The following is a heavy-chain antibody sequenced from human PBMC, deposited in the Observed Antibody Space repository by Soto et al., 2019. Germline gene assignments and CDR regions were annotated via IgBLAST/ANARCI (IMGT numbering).Heavy chain of an antibody. J-gene: IGHJ3*01. Sequence: PSETLSLTCTVSGGSISSYYWSWIRQPPGKGLEWIGYIYYSGSTNYNPSLKSRVTISVDTSKNQFSLKLSSVTAADTAVYYCARRYGSAFDFWGQGTMVTVSS. CDR2: IYYSGST. CDR1: GGSISSYY. D-gene: IGHD3-10*01. CDR3: ARRYGSAFDF. V-gene: IGHV4-59*01.